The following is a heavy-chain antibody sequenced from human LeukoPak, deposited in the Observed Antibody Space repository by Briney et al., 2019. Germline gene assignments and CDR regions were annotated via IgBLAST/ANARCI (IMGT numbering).Heavy chain of an antibody. CDR1: GFTFSSYA. J-gene: IGHJ4*02. Sequence: PGGSLRLSCAVSGFTFSSYAMSWVRQAPGKGLEWVSGISGSGGSTYYADSVKGRFTISRDNSKNTLYLQMNSLRAEDTAVYYCAKDHGRVSGYFDYWGQGTLVTVSS. CDR2: ISGSGGST. V-gene: IGHV3-23*01. D-gene: IGHD1-26*01. CDR3: AKDHGRVSGYFDY.